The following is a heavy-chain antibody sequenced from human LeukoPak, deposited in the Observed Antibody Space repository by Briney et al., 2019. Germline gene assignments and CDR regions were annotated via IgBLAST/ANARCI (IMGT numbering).Heavy chain of an antibody. V-gene: IGHV1-8*03. CDR3: AREGYYYGSGSYRRTYYYYYMDV. D-gene: IGHD3-10*01. Sequence: ASVKVPCKASGYTFTSYDINWVRQATGQGLEWMGWMNPNSGNTGYAQKFQGRVTITRNTSISTAYMELSSLRSEDTAVYYCAREGYYYGSGSYRRTYYYYYMDVWGKGTTVTVSS. CDR2: MNPNSGNT. CDR1: GYTFTSYD. J-gene: IGHJ6*03.